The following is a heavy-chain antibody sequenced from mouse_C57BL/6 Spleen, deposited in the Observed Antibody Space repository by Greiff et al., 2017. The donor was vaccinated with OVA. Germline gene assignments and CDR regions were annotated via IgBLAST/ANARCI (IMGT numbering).Heavy chain of an antibody. D-gene: IGHD1-1*01. V-gene: IGHV1-55*01. CDR1: GYTFTSYW. Sequence: QVQLQQPGAELVKPGASVKMSCKASGYTFTSYWITWVKQRPGQGLEWIGDIYPGSGSTNYNEKFTSKATLTVDTSSSTAYMQLSSLTSEDSAVYYCARGTTVVYGWYFDVWGTGTTVTVSS. CDR3: ARGTTVVYGWYFDV. CDR2: IYPGSGST. J-gene: IGHJ1*03.